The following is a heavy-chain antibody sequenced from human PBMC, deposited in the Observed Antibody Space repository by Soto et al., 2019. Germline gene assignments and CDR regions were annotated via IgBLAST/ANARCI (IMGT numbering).Heavy chain of an antibody. CDR1: GGSISSGGYS. J-gene: IGHJ4*02. CDR3: SRGRYSSSWYRGLYFDY. Sequence: SETLSLTCAVSGGSISSGGYSWSWIRQPPGKGLEWIGYIYHSGSTYYNTSLKSRVTISVDRSKNQFSLKLSSVTAADTAVYYCSRGRYSSSWYRGLYFDYWGQGTLVTVSS. V-gene: IGHV4-30-2*01. D-gene: IGHD6-13*01. CDR2: IYHSGST.